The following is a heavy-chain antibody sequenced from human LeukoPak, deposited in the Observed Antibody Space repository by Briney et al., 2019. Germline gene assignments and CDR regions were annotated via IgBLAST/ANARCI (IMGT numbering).Heavy chain of an antibody. J-gene: IGHJ5*02. CDR3: AREGSCSSTSCYSHSNWLDP. D-gene: IGHD2-2*02. CDR2: IYYSGST. CDR1: GGSISSYY. V-gene: IGHV4-59*01. Sequence: SETLSLTCTVSGGSISSYYWSWIRQPPGKGLEWIGYIYYSGSTNYNPSLKSRVAISVDTSKNQFSLKLSSVTAADTAVYYCAREGSCSSTSCYSHSNWLDPWGQGTLVTVSS.